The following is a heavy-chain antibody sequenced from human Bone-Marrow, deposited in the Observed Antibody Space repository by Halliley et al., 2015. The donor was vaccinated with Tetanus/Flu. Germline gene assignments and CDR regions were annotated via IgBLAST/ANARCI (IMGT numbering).Heavy chain of an antibody. V-gene: IGHV3-21*01. CDR2: ISGTRGFS. Sequence: LEGVSSISGTRGFSYYADSGKGRFTISRDNTENSLSLQMDSLRADDTAVYYCVRSGLRKAVFHLWGRGTLVTVSS. D-gene: IGHD1-20*01. CDR3: VRSGLRKAVFHL. J-gene: IGHJ5*02.